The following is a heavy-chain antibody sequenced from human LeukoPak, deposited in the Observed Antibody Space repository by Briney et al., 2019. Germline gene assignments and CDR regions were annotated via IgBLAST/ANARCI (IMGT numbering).Heavy chain of an antibody. CDR2: IYYSGSP. Sequence: PSGTLSPAYTVSGGSISSSSYYWGWIRQPPGKGLEWIGRIYYSGSPYYNPSLKSRVTISVDTSKNQFSLKLSSVTAADTAVYYCARQLAASGHFDYWGQGTRVTVSS. CDR1: GGSISSSSYY. CDR3: ARQLAASGHFDY. D-gene: IGHD6-13*01. J-gene: IGHJ4*02. V-gene: IGHV4-39*01.